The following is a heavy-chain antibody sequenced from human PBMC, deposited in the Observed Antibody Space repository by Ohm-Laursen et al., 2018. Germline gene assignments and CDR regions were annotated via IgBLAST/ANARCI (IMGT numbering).Heavy chain of an antibody. CDR2: ISWNSGSI. J-gene: IGHJ4*02. CDR1: GFTFDDYA. D-gene: IGHD5-12*01. CDR3: ARLRGGYDFDY. Sequence: SLRLSCAASGFTFDDYAMHWVRQAPGKGLEWVSGISWNSGSIGYADSVKGRFTISRDNAKNSLYLHMDSLRGEDTAVYYCARLRGGYDFDYWGQGTLVTVSS. V-gene: IGHV3-9*01.